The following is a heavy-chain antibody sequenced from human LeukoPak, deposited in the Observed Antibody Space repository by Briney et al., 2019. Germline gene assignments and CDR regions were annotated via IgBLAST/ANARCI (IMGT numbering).Heavy chain of an antibody. Sequence: SQTLSLTCAISGDSVSSNSAAWNWIRQSPSRGLEWLGRTYYRSKWYNDYAVSVKSRITINPDTSKYQFSLQLNSVTPEDTAVYYCARGSSGYSSGWYGAYYFDYWGQGTLVTVSS. CDR3: ARGSSGYSSGWYGAYYFDY. CDR1: GDSVSSNSAA. J-gene: IGHJ4*02. V-gene: IGHV6-1*01. D-gene: IGHD6-19*01. CDR2: TYYRSKWYN.